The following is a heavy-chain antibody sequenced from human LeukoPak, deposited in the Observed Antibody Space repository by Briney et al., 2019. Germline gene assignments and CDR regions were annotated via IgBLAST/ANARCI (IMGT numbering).Heavy chain of an antibody. CDR2: INPNSGGT. CDR1: GYTFTGYY. D-gene: IGHD3-22*01. CDR3: ARVGSSGYYFHYAFDI. J-gene: IGHJ3*02. V-gene: IGHV1-2*02. Sequence: ASVKVSCKASGYTFTGYYMHWVRRAPGQGLEWMGWINPNSGGTNYAQKFQGRVTMTRDTSISTAYMELSRLRSDDTAVYYCARVGSSGYYFHYAFDIWGRGTMATVSS.